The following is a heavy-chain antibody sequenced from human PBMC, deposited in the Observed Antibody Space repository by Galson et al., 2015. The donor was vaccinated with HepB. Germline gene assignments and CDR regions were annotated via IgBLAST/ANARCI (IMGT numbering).Heavy chain of an antibody. J-gene: IGHJ5*01. Sequence: SLRLSCAASGFAFDTHAMSWVRQAPGRGLEWISGLSGNGDSTFYADSVKGRFTVSRDNSNNMLYLQMNSLGAEEAGLYFCAKGYGLFDSWGQGILVTVSS. CDR3: AKGYGLFDS. V-gene: IGHV3-23*01. D-gene: IGHD5-18*01. CDR2: LSGNGDST. CDR1: GFAFDTHA.